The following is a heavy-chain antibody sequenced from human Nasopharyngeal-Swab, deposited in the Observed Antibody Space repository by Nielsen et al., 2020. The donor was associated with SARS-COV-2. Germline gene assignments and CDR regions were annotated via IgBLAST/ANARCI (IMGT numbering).Heavy chain of an antibody. V-gene: IGHV3-13*01. CDR2: IGTAGDT. D-gene: IGHD3-16*01. J-gene: IGHJ2*01. Sequence: GESLKISCAASGFTFSSYDMHWVRQATGKGLEWVSAIGTAGDTYYPGSVKGRFTISRENAKNSLYLQMNSLRAGDTAVYYWARERELGGFWFFQPLGRGTLVTVSS. CDR1: GFTFSSYD. CDR3: ARERELGGFWFFQP.